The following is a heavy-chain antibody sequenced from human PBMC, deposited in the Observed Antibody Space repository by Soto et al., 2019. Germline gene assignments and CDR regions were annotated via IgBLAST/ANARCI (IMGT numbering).Heavy chain of an antibody. V-gene: IGHV1-69*13. CDR2: IIPIFGTA. Sequence: SVKVSCKASGGTFSSYAISWVRQAPGQGLEWMGGIIPIFGTANYAQKFQGRVTITADESTSTAYMELSSPRSEDTAVYYCARDRYSSGWTNRYGMDVWGQGTTVTVSS. CDR3: ARDRYSSGWTNRYGMDV. J-gene: IGHJ6*02. D-gene: IGHD6-19*01. CDR1: GGTFSSYA.